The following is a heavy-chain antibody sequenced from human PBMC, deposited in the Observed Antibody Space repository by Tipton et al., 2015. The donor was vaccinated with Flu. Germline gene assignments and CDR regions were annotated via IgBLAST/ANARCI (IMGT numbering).Heavy chain of an antibody. CDR1: GFTFSSYG. Sequence: QVQLVQSGGGVVQPGRSLRLSCAAFGFTFSSYGMHWVRQAPGKGLEWVAVIWYDGSNKYYADSVKGRFTISRDNSKNTLYLQMNSLRAEDTAVYYCAREVYCSGGSCYRAFAIWGQETMVTVSS. CDR3: AREVYCSGGSCYRAFAI. J-gene: IGHJ3*02. D-gene: IGHD2-15*01. V-gene: IGHV3-33*01. CDR2: IWYDGSNK.